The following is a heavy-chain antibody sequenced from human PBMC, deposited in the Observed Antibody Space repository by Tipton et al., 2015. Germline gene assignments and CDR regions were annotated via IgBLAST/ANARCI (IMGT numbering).Heavy chain of an antibody. CDR1: GGSINNYY. V-gene: IGHV4-59*01. D-gene: IGHD5-24*01. Sequence: TLSLTCTVSGGSINNYYWSWIRQPPGKGLEWIGYISYTDGAHYNPALKSRVTMSRDTSKNQFSLTLNSVAAADTAVYYCARDLEHGMDVWGHGTTVTVSS. J-gene: IGHJ6*02. CDR2: ISYTDGA. CDR3: ARDLEHGMDV.